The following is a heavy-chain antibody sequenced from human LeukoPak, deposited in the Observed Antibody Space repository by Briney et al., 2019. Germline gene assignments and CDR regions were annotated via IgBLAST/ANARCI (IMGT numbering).Heavy chain of an antibody. Sequence: GGSLRLSCAASGITFSSYATSWVRQAPGKGLEWVSTIVGRGGITYYADSVKGRFTISRDNAKNSLYLQMNSLRAEDTAVYYCAELGITMIGGVWGKGTTVTISS. CDR3: AELGITMIGGV. J-gene: IGHJ6*04. D-gene: IGHD3-10*02. V-gene: IGHV3-23*01. CDR1: GITFSSYA. CDR2: IVGRGGIT.